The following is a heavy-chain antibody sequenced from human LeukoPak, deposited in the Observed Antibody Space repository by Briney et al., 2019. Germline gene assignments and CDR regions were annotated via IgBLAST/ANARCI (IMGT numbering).Heavy chain of an antibody. Sequence: NPSETLSLTCTVSGGSISSYYWSWIRQPPGKGLEWIGYIYYSGSTNYNPSLKSRVTISVDTSKNQFSLKLSSVTAADTAVYYCARRLEEDSSLYWGQGTLVTVSS. D-gene: IGHD2/OR15-2a*01. V-gene: IGHV4-59*01. CDR2: IYYSGST. CDR3: ARRLEEDSSLY. J-gene: IGHJ4*02. CDR1: GGSISSYY.